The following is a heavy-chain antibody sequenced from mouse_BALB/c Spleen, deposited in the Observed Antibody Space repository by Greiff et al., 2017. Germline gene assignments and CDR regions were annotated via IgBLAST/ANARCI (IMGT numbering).Heavy chain of an antibody. Sequence: EVKLQESGGGLVKPGGSLKLSCAASGFTFSSYAMSWVRQTPEKRLEWVASISSGGSTYYPDSVKGRFTISRDNARNILYLQMSSLRSEDTAMYYCARNWDYWGQGTTLTVAS. CDR3: ARNWDY. D-gene: IGHD4-1*01. CDR2: ISSGGST. V-gene: IGHV5-6-5*01. CDR1: GFTFSSYA. J-gene: IGHJ2*01.